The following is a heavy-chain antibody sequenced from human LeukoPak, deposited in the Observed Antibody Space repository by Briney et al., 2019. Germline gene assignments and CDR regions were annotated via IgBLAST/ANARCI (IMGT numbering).Heavy chain of an antibody. D-gene: IGHD3-3*01. CDR3: ARERFLEWLSHLGGHDPAEFDY. Sequence: PGGSLRLSCAASGFTFSSYGMHWVRQAPGKGLEWVAFIRYDGSNKYYADSVKGRFTISRDNSKNTLYLHVSSLRPEDTAVYYCARERFLEWLSHLGGHDPAEFDYWGQGTLVTVSS. CDR1: GFTFSSYG. J-gene: IGHJ4*02. V-gene: IGHV3-30*02. CDR2: IRYDGSNK.